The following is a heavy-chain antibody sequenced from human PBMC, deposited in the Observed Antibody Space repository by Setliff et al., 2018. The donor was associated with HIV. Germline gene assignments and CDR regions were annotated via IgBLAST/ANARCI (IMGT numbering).Heavy chain of an antibody. D-gene: IGHD2-2*01. V-gene: IGHV1-18*01. CDR1: GYTFTSYG. Sequence: ASVKVSCKPSGYTFTSYGITWVRQAPGQGLGWMGWISTYHGNTKYALNVQGRVTLTTDASTSTAYMELRSLRSDDTAVYYCAGDGTSCLRGASDIWGQETMVT. CDR2: ISTYHGNT. CDR3: AGDGTSCLRGASDI. J-gene: IGHJ3*02.